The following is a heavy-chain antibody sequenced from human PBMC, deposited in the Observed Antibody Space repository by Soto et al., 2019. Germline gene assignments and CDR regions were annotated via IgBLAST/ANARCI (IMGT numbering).Heavy chain of an antibody. CDR2: INHSGST. CDR3: ARANYYGSGSRDSDGMDV. D-gene: IGHD3-10*01. V-gene: IGHV4-34*01. CDR1: GGSFSGYY. Sequence: SETLSLTCAVDGGSFSGYYWSWIRQPPGKGLEWIGEINHSGSTNYNPSLKSRVTISGDTSKNQFSLKLSSVTAADRAVYYCARANYYGSGSRDSDGMDVWGQGTTVTVSS. J-gene: IGHJ6*02.